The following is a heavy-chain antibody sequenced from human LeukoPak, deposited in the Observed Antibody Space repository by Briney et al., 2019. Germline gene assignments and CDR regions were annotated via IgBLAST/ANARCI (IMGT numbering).Heavy chain of an antibody. CDR2: IYPGDSNT. CDR1: GFSFTTYW. V-gene: IGHV5-51*01. CDR3: ARLPRGELYFNWFDP. Sequence: GKSLQISCKGSGFSFTTYWIGWVRPLPGKGLELMGIIYPGDSNTIYSPSFQGQVTISVDKSISTAYLQWSSLKASDTAIYYCARLPRGELYFNWFDPWGQGTLVSVSS. J-gene: IGHJ5*02. D-gene: IGHD2-8*01.